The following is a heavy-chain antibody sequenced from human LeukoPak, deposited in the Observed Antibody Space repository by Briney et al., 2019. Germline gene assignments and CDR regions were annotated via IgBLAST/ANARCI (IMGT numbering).Heavy chain of an antibody. J-gene: IGHJ5*02. Sequence: PGRSLRLSCAASRFTFSSYAMHWVRQAPGKGLEWVAVISYDGSNRYYADSVKGRFTISRDNAKNSLYLQMNSLRAEDTAVYYCARRVNWFDPWGRGTLVTVSS. CDR3: ARRVNWFDP. V-gene: IGHV3-30*04. CDR1: RFTFSSYA. D-gene: IGHD3-22*01. CDR2: ISYDGSNR.